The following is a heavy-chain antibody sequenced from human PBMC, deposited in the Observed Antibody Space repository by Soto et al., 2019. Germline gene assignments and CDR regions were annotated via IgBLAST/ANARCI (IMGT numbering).Heavy chain of an antibody. V-gene: IGHV3-33*01. J-gene: IGHJ4*02. CDR1: GFTFSSYG. CDR2: IWYDGSNK. Sequence: QVQLVESGGGVVQPGRSLRLSCAASGFTFSSYGMHWVRQAPGKGLEWVAVIWYDGSNKYYADSVKGRFTISRDNSKNTLYLHMNSLRAEDTAVYYCARSGGYSNWGHDYWGQGTLCTVSS. CDR3: ARSGGYSNWGHDY. D-gene: IGHD4-4*01.